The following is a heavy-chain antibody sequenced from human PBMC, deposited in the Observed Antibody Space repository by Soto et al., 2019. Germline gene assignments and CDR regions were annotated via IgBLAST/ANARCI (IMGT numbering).Heavy chain of an antibody. J-gene: IGHJ6*02. D-gene: IGHD3-10*01. CDR3: ARDLITMVRGIYYYYGMDV. Sequence: PGESLKISCKGSGYSFTSYWISWVRQMPGKGLEWMGRIDPSDSYTNYSPSFQGHVTISADKSISTAYLQWSSLKASDTAMYYCARDLITMVRGIYYYYGMDVWGQGTTVTVSS. V-gene: IGHV5-10-1*01. CDR1: GYSFTSYW. CDR2: IDPSDSYT.